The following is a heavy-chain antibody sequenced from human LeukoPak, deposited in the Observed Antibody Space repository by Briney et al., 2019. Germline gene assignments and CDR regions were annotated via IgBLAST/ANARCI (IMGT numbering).Heavy chain of an antibody. CDR2: IYTSGST. CDR3: ARHWTFWSGYYKDGSGNNFAY. V-gene: IGHV4-4*07. D-gene: IGHD3-3*01. CDR1: GGSISSYY. Sequence: SETLSLTCTVSGGSISSYYWSWVRQPAGKGLEWIGRIYTSGSTNYNPSLKSRVTMSVDTSKNQFSLKLSSVTAAHTAVYYCARHWTFWSGYYKDGSGNNFAYGGQGTLVTFS. J-gene: IGHJ4*02.